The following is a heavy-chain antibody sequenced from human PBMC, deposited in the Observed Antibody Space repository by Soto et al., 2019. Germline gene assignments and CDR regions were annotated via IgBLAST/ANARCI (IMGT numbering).Heavy chain of an antibody. D-gene: IGHD3-22*01. CDR1: AFSLSTSGVG. Sequence: QITLKESGPTLVKPTQTLTLTCTFSAFSLSTSGVGVGWIRQPPGKALEWLALIYWDDNKRYSPSLKTRLTITKDTSKNQVVLTMTNMDPVDTATYYCAHRIVTNNWFDPWGQGTLVTVSS. CDR2: IYWDDNK. CDR3: AHRIVTNNWFDP. V-gene: IGHV2-5*02. J-gene: IGHJ5*02.